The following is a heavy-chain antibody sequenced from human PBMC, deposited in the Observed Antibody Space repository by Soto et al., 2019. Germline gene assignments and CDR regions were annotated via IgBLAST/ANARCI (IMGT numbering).Heavy chain of an antibody. J-gene: IGHJ6*02. CDR2: INPSGGST. CDR1: GYTLTSYY. V-gene: IGHV1-46*01. Sequence: ASVKVSCKASGYTLTSYYMHWVRQAPGQGLEWMGIINPSGGSTSYAQKFQGRVTMTRDTSTSTVYMELSSLRSEDTAVYYCARDLGIAAAGILHYYYYGMDVWGQGTTVTVSS. D-gene: IGHD6-13*01. CDR3: ARDLGIAAAGILHYYYYGMDV.